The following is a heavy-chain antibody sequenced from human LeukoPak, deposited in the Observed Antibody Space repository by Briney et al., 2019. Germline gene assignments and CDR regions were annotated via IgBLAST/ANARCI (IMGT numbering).Heavy chain of an antibody. J-gene: IGHJ4*02. CDR3: ARPYCSDHGCYWFDY. CDR2: IYYTGST. CDR1: GGSISSSSYY. Sequence: KSSETLSLTCTVSGGSISSSSYYWGWLRQPPGKGLEWIGIIYYTGSTYYNLSLKSRVTISVDMSKNQFSLKLSSVTAADTAVYYCARPYCSDHGCYWFDYWGQGTLVTVSS. V-gene: IGHV4-39*01. D-gene: IGHD2-15*01.